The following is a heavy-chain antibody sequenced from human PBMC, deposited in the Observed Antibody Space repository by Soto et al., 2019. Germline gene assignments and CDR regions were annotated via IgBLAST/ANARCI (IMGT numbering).Heavy chain of an antibody. V-gene: IGHV4-34*01. CDR3: ARQDNRDYSSSYAFDI. CDR1: GGSFNDYY. CDR2: INHSGKT. D-gene: IGHD3-22*01. Sequence: QLQLHQWGAGLLKPSETMSLTCDVYGGSFNDYYWTWIRQPPGKGLEWIGEINHSGKTNYNPSLKSRVTKSVDTPKNQFFLKLNSVTDADTAVYFCARQDNRDYSSSYAFDIWGLGTLVTVSS. J-gene: IGHJ3*02.